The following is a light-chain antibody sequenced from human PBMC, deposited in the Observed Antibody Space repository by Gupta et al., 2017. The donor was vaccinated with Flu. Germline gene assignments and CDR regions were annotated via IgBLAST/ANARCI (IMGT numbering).Light chain of an antibody. CDR1: QDIKKN. CDR3: QKYENMGIA. CDR2: DAA. V-gene: IGKV1-33*01. J-gene: IGKJ5*01. Sequence: DTQMTQSPSSLSASVGDRVIITCQASQDIKKNLNWSQHKPGKVPKLMIYDAAKLETGVPSRFSGIGAGTDFRFIISSLQPEEIATYYCQKYENMGIAFGQGTRLEIK.